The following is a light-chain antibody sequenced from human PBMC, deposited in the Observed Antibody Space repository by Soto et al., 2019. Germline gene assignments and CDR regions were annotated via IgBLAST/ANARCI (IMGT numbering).Light chain of an antibody. CDR1: RSVLFGSNNLNY. V-gene: IGKV4-1*01. Sequence: DLVMTQSPDSLAVSLGERATINCTSSRSVLFGSNNLNYLAWYQQKPGKAPKLLIFAASSLQSGVPSRFSGSRSGPDFTLTISSLQPEDFATYYCQQYDTYWTFGQGTKVDI. CDR2: AAS. CDR3: QQYDTYWT. J-gene: IGKJ1*01.